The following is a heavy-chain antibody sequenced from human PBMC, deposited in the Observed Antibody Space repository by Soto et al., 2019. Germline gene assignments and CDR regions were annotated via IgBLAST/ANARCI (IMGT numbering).Heavy chain of an antibody. CDR3: ARTGAGDFPDAFDI. J-gene: IGHJ3*02. CDR2: VHYSGST. D-gene: IGHD6-13*01. Sequence: SETLSLTCNLSGGSFHNFYWLWIRQPPGKGLEWVGHVHYSGSTNYSPSLNSRATISLDTSKSQLSLKLRSVTAADTAMYYCARTGAGDFPDAFDIWGQGTMVTVSS. V-gene: IGHV4-59*01. CDR1: GGSFHNFY.